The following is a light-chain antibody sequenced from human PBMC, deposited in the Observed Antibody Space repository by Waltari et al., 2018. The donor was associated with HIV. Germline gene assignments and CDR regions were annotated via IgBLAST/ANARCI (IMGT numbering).Light chain of an antibody. Sequence: QSALTQPRSVSGSPGQSVPISCTATSSAVGGYDFVSWYQQHPGKVPKLLVYGVSKRPSGVPDRFPGSKSGNTASLTISGLQVEDEGDYYCCSYAGGSRVFGTGTKVTVL. J-gene: IGLJ1*01. CDR1: SSAVGGYDF. V-gene: IGLV2-11*01. CDR3: CSYAGGSRV. CDR2: GVS.